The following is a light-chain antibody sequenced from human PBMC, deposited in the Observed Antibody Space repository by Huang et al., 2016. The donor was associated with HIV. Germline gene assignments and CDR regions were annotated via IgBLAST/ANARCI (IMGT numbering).Light chain of an antibody. CDR3: QQYGTLLT. V-gene: IGKV3-20*01. Sequence: EIVLTQSPGTLSLSPGERATLSCRASQSVSNNYLAWYQQKPGQAPRLLIYGASSRATGIPDRFSCSGSGTGFTLTISRLEPEDFAVYFCQQYGTLLTFGGGTKVEI. CDR2: GAS. J-gene: IGKJ4*01. CDR1: QSVSNNY.